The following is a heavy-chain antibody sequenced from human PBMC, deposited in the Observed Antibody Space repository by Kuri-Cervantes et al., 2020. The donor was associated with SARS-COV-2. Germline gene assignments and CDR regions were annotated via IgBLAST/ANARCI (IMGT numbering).Heavy chain of an antibody. CDR1: GGSIIRGGYS. D-gene: IGHD3-16*01. V-gene: IGHV4-30-2*01. CDR3: GRGERRQQTTWFDP. J-gene: IGHJ5*02. CDR2: LSQTGST. Sequence: SETLSLTCAVSGGSIIRGGYSWFWIRQPPGAGLEYLGHLSQTGSTFFNPSLRSRVTISIEKSKNQFSLKLNSVTAADTAIYFCGRGERRQQTTWFDPWGQGILVTVSS.